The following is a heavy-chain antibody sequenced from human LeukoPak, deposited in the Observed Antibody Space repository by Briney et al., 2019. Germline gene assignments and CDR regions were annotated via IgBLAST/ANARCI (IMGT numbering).Heavy chain of an antibody. Sequence: ASVKVSCKASGYTFTSYGISWVRQAPGQGLELVGWISAYNGNTNYAQKLQGRVTMTTDTSTSTAYMELRSLRSDDTAVYYCARGEVAEPADVAFDIWGQGAMVTVSS. CDR2: ISAYNGNT. CDR1: GYTFTSYG. V-gene: IGHV1-18*01. J-gene: IGHJ3*02. D-gene: IGHD1-14*01. CDR3: ARGEVAEPADVAFDI.